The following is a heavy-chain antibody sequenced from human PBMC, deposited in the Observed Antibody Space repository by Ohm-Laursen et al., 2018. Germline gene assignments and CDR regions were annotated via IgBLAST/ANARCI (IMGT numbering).Heavy chain of an antibody. J-gene: IGHJ6*02. D-gene: IGHD2-2*01. V-gene: IGHV4-59*01. CDR1: SGSINSYY. Sequence: TLSLTCTVSSGSINSYYWSWIRQPPGKGLEWIGYINHSGSTNYNPSLKSRLNISVDTSKNQFSLKLTSVTAADTAVYYCARDLIAYCPTTSCDNFGMDVWGQGTTVTVSS. CDR3: ARDLIAYCPTTSCDNFGMDV. CDR2: INHSGST.